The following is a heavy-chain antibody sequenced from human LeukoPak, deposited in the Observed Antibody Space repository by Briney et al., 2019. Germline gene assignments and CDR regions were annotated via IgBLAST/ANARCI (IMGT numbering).Heavy chain of an antibody. CDR3: ARGSDFWSGKPLYFFDH. V-gene: IGHV1-2*02. Sequence: ASVKVFCKASGYTFTGCYLHWIRKAPGQGLEWMGWIDPNSGGTNYAPKFQGRVTMTRDTSISTAYMELSRLRSNDTAMYFCARGSDFWSGKPLYFFDHWGQGTLVPVSS. D-gene: IGHD3-3*01. CDR2: IDPNSGGT. CDR1: GYTFTGCY. J-gene: IGHJ4*02.